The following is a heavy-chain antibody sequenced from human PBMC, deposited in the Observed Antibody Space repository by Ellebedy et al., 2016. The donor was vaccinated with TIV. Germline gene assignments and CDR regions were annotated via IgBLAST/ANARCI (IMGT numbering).Heavy chain of an antibody. J-gene: IGHJ5*02. D-gene: IGHD3-9*01. Sequence: GGSLRLXCAASGFTFSSYAMSWVRQAPGKGLEWVSAISGSGGSTYYADSVKGRFTISRDNAKNTLYLQMNSLRAEDTAVYYCARDSDMNWFDPWGQGTLVTVSS. V-gene: IGHV3-23*01. CDR1: GFTFSSYA. CDR2: ISGSGGST. CDR3: ARDSDMNWFDP.